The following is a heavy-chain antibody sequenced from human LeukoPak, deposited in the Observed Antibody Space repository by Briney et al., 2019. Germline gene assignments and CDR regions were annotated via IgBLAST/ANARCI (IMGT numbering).Heavy chain of an antibody. CDR2: LSSSSSTI. CDR3: AREYSSSSGRAFDI. D-gene: IGHD6-6*01. CDR1: GFTFSSYS. J-gene: IGHJ3*02. V-gene: IGHV3-48*01. Sequence: PGGSLRLSCAASGFTFSSYSMNWVRQAPGKGLEWVSYLSSSSSTIYYADSVKGRFTISRDNAKNSLYLQMNSLRAEDTAVYYCAREYSSSSGRAFDIWGQGTMVTVPS.